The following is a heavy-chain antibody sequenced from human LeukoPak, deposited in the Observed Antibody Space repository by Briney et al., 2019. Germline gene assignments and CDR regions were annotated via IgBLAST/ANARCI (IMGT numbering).Heavy chain of an antibody. CDR3: TRVFLKSYSDAFDI. CDR1: GFTFSGFA. J-gene: IGHJ3*02. CDR2: IRSKAHNYAT. D-gene: IGHD1-26*01. V-gene: IGHV3-73*01. Sequence: GGSLRLSCAASGFTFSGFAFHWVRQASGKGLEWVGRIRSKAHNYATVYAASVKGRFTISRDDSKNATYLQMNSLKTEDTAVYYCTRVFLKSYSDAFDIWGQGTMVTVSS.